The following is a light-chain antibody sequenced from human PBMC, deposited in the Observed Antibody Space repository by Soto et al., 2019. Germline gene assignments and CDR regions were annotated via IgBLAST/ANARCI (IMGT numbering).Light chain of an antibody. CDR2: GAF. J-gene: IGKJ1*01. CDR3: QQYSNRPRP. Sequence: EIGMTQSPATLSVSPGERATLSCRASQSVSRKLTWYQQTRGQAPRLLIYGAFTRATGIPARFSGTGSGTEFTLTISSLQSEDFAVHYCQQYSNRPRPFGQGTKVDIK. V-gene: IGKV3-15*01. CDR1: QSVSRK.